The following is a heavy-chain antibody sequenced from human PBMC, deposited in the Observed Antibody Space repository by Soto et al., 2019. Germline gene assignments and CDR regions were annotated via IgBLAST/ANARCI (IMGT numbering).Heavy chain of an antibody. V-gene: IGHV3-23*01. CDR1: GFTFSSYS. D-gene: IGHD3-3*01. CDR3: AKDVQDFGTGPDDAFDI. CDR2: ISGSGGST. Sequence: GGSLILSCAASGFTFSSYSMSWVRQAPGKGLEWVSAISGSGGSTYYADSVKGRFTISRDNSKNTLYLQMNSLRAEDTAVYYCAKDVQDFGTGPDDAFDIWGQGTMVTVSS. J-gene: IGHJ3*02.